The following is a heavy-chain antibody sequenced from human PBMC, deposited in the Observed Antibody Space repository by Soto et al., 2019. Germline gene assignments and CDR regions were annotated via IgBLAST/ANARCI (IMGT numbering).Heavy chain of an antibody. V-gene: IGHV4-59*01. J-gene: IGHJ6*03. CDR3: ARGLRFFVSSGVGPPESGYYYYYMDV. D-gene: IGHD3-3*01. Sequence: SETLSLTCTVSGGSISSYYWSWIRQPPGKGLEWIGYIYYSGSTNYNPSLKSRVTISVDTSKNQFSLKLSSVTAADTAVYYCARGLRFFVSSGVGPPESGYYYYYMDVWGKGTTVTVSS. CDR2: IYYSGST. CDR1: GGSISSYY.